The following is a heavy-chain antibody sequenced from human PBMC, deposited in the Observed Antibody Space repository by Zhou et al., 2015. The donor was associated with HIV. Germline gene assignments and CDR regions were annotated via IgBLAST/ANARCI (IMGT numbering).Heavy chain of an antibody. J-gene: IGHJ4*02. D-gene: IGHD2-15*01. CDR3: ARSRGSDDLEIWWFFDS. V-gene: IGHV1-69*12. CDR2: IIPVFGTP. Sequence: QVQLVQSGPEVKRPGSSVKVSCKASGGSSSTYAISWVRQAPGQGLEYMGGIIPVFGTPHYAQKFRGRITITADESTSTAYVELSSLRSEDTALYYCARSRGSDDLEIWWFFDSWGQGTLVTVSS. CDR1: GGSSSTYA.